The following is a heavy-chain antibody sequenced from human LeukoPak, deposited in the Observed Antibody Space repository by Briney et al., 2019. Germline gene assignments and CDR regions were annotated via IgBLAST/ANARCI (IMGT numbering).Heavy chain of an antibody. J-gene: IGHJ4*02. Sequence: PGGSLRLSCAASVFSFSTYGMHWVRQAPGKGLEWVAFIRYDGINKYYADSVKGRFTISRDNSKSTVSLQMNSLRAEDTAVYYCAKGNNEAYSSCFDYWGQGTLVTVSS. D-gene: IGHD1/OR15-1a*01. CDR1: VFSFSTYG. CDR2: IRYDGINK. V-gene: IGHV3-30*02. CDR3: AKGNNEAYSSCFDY.